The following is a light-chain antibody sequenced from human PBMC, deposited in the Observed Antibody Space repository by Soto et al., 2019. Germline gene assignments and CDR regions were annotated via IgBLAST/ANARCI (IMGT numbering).Light chain of an antibody. CDR3: QQFSSYPLT. Sequence: EIVLTRSPRALSLSPGERATLSCRAGQRGSVNSLAWYQQKGGQAPRLLIYAASTRATGVPDRFSGTGSGTDFALTISRLETDDFAVYYCQQFSSYPLTFGGGTKVDIK. V-gene: IGKV3-20*01. J-gene: IGKJ4*01. CDR2: AAS. CDR1: QRGSVNS.